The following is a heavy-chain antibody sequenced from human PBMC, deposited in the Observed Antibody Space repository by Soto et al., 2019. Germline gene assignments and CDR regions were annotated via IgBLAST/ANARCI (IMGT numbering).Heavy chain of an antibody. V-gene: IGHV3-43*01. CDR3: ARDIAQYSSGWEHFDY. CDR1: VFTFDIYP. D-gene: IGHD6-19*01. Sequence: PGGSLRLSCAASVFTFDIYPMHRVRLAPGRGLEWVTLISWDGHNTYYADSVKGRFTISRDNSKNSLYLQMNSLKTEDTALYYCARDIAQYSSGWEHFDYWGQGPLVTASS. CDR2: ISWDGHNT. J-gene: IGHJ4*02.